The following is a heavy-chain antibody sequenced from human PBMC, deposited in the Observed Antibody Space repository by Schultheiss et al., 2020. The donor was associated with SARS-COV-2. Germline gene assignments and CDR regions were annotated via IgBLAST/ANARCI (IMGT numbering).Heavy chain of an antibody. V-gene: IGHV2-5*02. Sequence: SGPTLVKPTQTLTLTCTFSGFSLSTSGMCVSWIRQPPGKALEWLALIYWDDDKRYSPSLKSRLTITKDTSKNQVVLTMTDMDPVDTATYYCALRAYRNGWYSFFDYWGQGNLVTVSS. J-gene: IGHJ4*02. CDR1: GFSLSTSGMC. CDR3: ALRAYRNGWYSFFDY. CDR2: IYWDDDK. D-gene: IGHD6-19*01.